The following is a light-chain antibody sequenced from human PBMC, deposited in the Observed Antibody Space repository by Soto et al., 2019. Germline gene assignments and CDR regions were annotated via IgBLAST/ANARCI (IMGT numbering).Light chain of an antibody. Sequence: EVVLTQSPGTLSLSPGERATLPCRASQSVSNNYLAWYQQKPGQAPRLLIYGASSRATGIPDRFAGSGSGTDFTLTISRLEPEDFAVYYCQQYGSSPRTFGQGTKVDI. V-gene: IGKV3-20*01. CDR2: GAS. J-gene: IGKJ1*01. CDR1: QSVSNNY. CDR3: QQYGSSPRT.